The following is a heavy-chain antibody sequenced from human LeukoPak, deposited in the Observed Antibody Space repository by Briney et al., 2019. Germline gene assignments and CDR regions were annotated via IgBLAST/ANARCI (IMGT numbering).Heavy chain of an antibody. V-gene: IGHV4-4*02. J-gene: IGHJ5*02. CDR1: GGSISSSNW. Sequence: SETLSLTCAVSGGSISSSNWWSWVRQPPGKGLEWIGEIYHSGSTNYNPSLKSRVTISVDTSKNQLSLKLSSVTAADTAVYYCAKLVGSNWYHGVLLARGSWGQGTLVTVSS. CDR3: AKLVGSNWYHGVLLARGS. D-gene: IGHD6-13*01. CDR2: IYHSGST.